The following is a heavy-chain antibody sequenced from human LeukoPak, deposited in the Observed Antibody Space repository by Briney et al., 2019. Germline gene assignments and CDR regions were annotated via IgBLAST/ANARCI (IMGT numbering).Heavy chain of an antibody. CDR2: ISWNSGTR. J-gene: IGHJ2*01. V-gene: IGHV3-9*01. Sequence: GGSLRLSCAGSGFNFNNYAMRWVRQAPGKGLEWLSGISWNSGTRGYADSVKGRFTISRDNAKNSLYLQMNSLRPDDTAFYYCAKATGDWYFDLWGRGTLVTVSS. D-gene: IGHD7-27*01. CDR1: GFNFNNYA. CDR3: AKATGDWYFDL.